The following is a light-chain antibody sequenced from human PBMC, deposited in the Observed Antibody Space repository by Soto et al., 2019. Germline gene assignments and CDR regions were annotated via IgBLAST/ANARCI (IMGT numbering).Light chain of an antibody. CDR2: DAS. V-gene: IGKV1-39*01. CDR1: QSVSTY. CDR3: QQSYRSPMYT. Sequence: IQMTQSPSSLSASVGDRVTIACRASQSVSTYLNWYQQTPGKAPKLLIYDASNLQNGVPSRFSGSGSGTEFTLTSSRLQPEDVATYYCQQSYRSPMYTFGQGTNLEIK. J-gene: IGKJ2*01.